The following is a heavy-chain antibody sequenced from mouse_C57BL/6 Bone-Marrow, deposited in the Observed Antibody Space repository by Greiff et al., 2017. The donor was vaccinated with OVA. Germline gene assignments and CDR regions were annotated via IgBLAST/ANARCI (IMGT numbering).Heavy chain of an antibody. D-gene: IGHD2-2*01. CDR2: IYPRSGNT. Sequence: LQESGAELARPGASVKLSCKASGYTFTSYGISWVKQRTGQGLEWIGEIYPRSGNTYYNEKFKGKATLTADKSSSTAYMELRSLTSEDSAVYFCARERIYYGYDGYFDVWGTGTTVTVSS. CDR1: GYTFTSYG. V-gene: IGHV1-81*01. CDR3: ARERIYYGYDGYFDV. J-gene: IGHJ1*03.